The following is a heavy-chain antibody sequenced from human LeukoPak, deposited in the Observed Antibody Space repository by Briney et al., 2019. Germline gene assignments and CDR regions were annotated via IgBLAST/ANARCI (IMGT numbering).Heavy chain of an antibody. J-gene: IGHJ4*02. Sequence: GGSLRLSCVASGFTFSSTTMGWVRQAPGRGLEWVSSITAIDGRTYYADSVRGRFTISRDKSKNTVYLQLNSLRAGDTAIYYCTKDRRGPAAGTWYFDSWGQGTLVTVSS. CDR2: ITAIDGRT. CDR3: TKDRRGPAAGTWYFDS. V-gene: IGHV3-23*01. CDR1: GFTFSSTT. D-gene: IGHD6-13*01.